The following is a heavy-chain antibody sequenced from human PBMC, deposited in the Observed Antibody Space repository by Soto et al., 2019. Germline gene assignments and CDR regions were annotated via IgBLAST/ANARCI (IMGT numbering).Heavy chain of an antibody. J-gene: IGHJ4*02. CDR1: GYTFTSYG. V-gene: IGHV1-18*01. Sequence: QVQLVQSGAEVKKPGASVKVSCKASGYTFTSYGISWVRQAPGQGLEWMGWISAYNGNTNYAQKLQGRVTMTTDTSTGTAYVELRSLRSDDTAVDYFATNPGIAVADNYWGQGTLVTVSS. CDR2: ISAYNGNT. CDR3: ATNPGIAVADNY. D-gene: IGHD6-19*01.